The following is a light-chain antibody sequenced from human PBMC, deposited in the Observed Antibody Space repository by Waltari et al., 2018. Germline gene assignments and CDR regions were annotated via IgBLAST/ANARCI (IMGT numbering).Light chain of an antibody. Sequence: IQMTQSTSTLSAFVGNRVTIPCRASQSISSWLAWYQQKPGKAPKLLIYKASSLESGVPSRFSGSGSGTEFTLTISSLQPDDFATYYCQQYNSYPVTFGQGTKLEIK. J-gene: IGKJ2*01. V-gene: IGKV1-5*03. CDR2: KAS. CDR3: QQYNSYPVT. CDR1: QSISSW.